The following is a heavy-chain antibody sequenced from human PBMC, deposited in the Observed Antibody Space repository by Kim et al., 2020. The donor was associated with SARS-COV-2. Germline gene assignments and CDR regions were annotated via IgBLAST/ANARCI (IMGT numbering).Heavy chain of an antibody. CDR1: GFTFSDYY. V-gene: IGHV3-11*01. Sequence: GGSLRLSCAASGFTFSDYYMSWIRQAPGKGLEWVSYISSSGSTIYYADSVKGRFTISRDNAKNSLYLQMNSLRAEDTAVYYCARDLLVAAAGYYYYYGMDGWGQGTTVTVSS. CDR2: ISSSGSTI. CDR3: ARDLLVAAAGYYYYYGMDG. J-gene: IGHJ6*02. D-gene: IGHD6-13*01.